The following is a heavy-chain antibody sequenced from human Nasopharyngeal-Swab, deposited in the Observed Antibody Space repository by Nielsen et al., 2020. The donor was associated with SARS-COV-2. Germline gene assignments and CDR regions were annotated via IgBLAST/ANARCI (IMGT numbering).Heavy chain of an antibody. CDR1: GFPFSNYW. Sequence: GASLQISCAASGFPFSNYWMNWVRQAPGKGLEWVAKIKQDGSEKYYVDSVKGRFTISRDNAKNSLYLQMDSLRAEDTAVYYCATAGGWYFDYWGQGTLVTVSS. CDR3: ATAGGWYFDY. J-gene: IGHJ4*02. CDR2: IKQDGSEK. V-gene: IGHV3-7*03. D-gene: IGHD6-19*01.